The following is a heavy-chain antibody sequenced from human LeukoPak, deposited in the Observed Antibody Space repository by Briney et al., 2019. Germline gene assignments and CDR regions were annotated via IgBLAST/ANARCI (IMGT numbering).Heavy chain of an antibody. D-gene: IGHD2-21*02. Sequence: PSETLSLTCTGSGVSTTTSFWSWIRQPAGKGLEWIGRIYTSGSTDYNPPLKSRVSMSLDTSKSQLSLELNSVTAADTAVYFCARGPGALTQETFDMWGQGTLVTVSS. CDR3: ARGPGALTQETFDM. CDR1: GVSTTTSF. J-gene: IGHJ3*02. CDR2: IYTSGST. V-gene: IGHV4-4*07.